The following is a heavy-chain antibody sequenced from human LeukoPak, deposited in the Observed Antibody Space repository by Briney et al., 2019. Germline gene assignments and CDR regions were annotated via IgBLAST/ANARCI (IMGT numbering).Heavy chain of an antibody. Sequence: SETLSLTCTVSGGSISSYYWSWIRQPTGKGLEWIGYIYYSGSTNYNPSLKSRVTISVDTSKNQFSLKLSSVTAADTAVYYCARRGYCSGGSCSPNWFDPWGQGTLVTISS. D-gene: IGHD2-15*01. V-gene: IGHV4-59*08. J-gene: IGHJ5*02. CDR2: IYYSGST. CDR1: GGSISSYY. CDR3: ARRGYCSGGSCSPNWFDP.